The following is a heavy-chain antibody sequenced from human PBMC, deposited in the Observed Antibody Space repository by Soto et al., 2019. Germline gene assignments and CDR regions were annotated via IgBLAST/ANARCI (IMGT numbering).Heavy chain of an antibody. D-gene: IGHD1-26*01. Sequence: SVKVSCKASGFTFTSSAVQWVRQARGQRLEWIGWIVVGSGNTNYAQKFQERVTITRDMSTSTAYMELSSLRSEDTAVYYCAAKGAIGGSYYDFDYWGQGTLVTVSS. CDR2: IVVGSGNT. J-gene: IGHJ4*02. CDR1: GFTFTSSA. V-gene: IGHV1-58*01. CDR3: AAKGAIGGSYYDFDY.